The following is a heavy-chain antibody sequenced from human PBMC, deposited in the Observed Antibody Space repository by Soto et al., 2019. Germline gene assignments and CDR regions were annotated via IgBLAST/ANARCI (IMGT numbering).Heavy chain of an antibody. J-gene: IGHJ4*02. V-gene: IGHV3-48*01. Sequence: EVQLVKSGGGLLQTGGSLRLSCAASGFTFSSYSMNWVRQAPGKGLEWVSYISSSSSTIYYADSVKGRFTISRDNAKNSLYLQMNSLRAEDTAVYYCARDGCSSTSCYGIDYWGQGTLVTVSS. CDR3: ARDGCSSTSCYGIDY. D-gene: IGHD2-2*01. CDR2: ISSSSSTI. CDR1: GFTFSSYS.